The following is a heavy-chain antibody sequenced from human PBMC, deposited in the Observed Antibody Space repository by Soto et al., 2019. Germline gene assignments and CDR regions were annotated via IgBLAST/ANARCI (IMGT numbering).Heavy chain of an antibody. CDR2: VYYHGRT. CDR3: ARDPRMGATDY. D-gene: IGHD1-26*01. V-gene: IGHV4-61*01. CDR1: GGSVSSVSYY. Sequence: QVQLQESGPGLVKPSQTLSLTCTVSGGSVSSVSYYWSWIRQPPGKGLEWIGCVYYHGRTTYNPSLMSRARISLDTSKNQFSLKLTSVTAADTAVYYCARDPRMGATDYWGQGPLVTVSS. J-gene: IGHJ4*02.